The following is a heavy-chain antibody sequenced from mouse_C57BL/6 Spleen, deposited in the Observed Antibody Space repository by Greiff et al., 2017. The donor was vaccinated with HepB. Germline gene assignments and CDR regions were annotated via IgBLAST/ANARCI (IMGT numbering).Heavy chain of an antibody. D-gene: IGHD1-1*01. CDR3: ARHYCGGSWYYFDY. CDR1: GFTFSSYG. V-gene: IGHV5-6*01. J-gene: IGHJ2*01. CDR2: ISSGGSYT. Sequence: EVMLVESGGDLVKPGGSLKLSCAASGFTFSSYGMSWVRQTPDKRLEWVATISSGGSYTYYPDCVKGRFTISRDNAKNTLYLQMSSLRSEDTAMYYCARHYCGGSWYYFDYWGQGTTLTVSS.